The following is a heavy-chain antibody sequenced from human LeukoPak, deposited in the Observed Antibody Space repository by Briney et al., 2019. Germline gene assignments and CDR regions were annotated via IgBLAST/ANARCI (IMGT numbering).Heavy chain of an antibody. Sequence: SETLSLTCTVSGGSISSSSYYWGWIRQPPGKGLEWIGSIYYSGSTYYNPSLKSRVTISVDTSKNQFSLKLSSVTAADTAVYYCARIPVAGTQGDYWGQGTLVTVSS. CDR1: GGSISSSSYY. CDR2: IYYSGST. V-gene: IGHV4-39*01. D-gene: IGHD6-19*01. CDR3: ARIPVAGTQGDY. J-gene: IGHJ4*02.